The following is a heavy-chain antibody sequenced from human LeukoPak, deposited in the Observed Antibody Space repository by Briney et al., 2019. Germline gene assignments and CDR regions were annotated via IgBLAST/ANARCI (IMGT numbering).Heavy chain of an antibody. CDR1: GFSLSTSGVG. Sequence: SGPTLVKPTQTLTLTCTFSGFSLSTSGVGVGWIRQPPGKALEWLALIYWDDDKRYSPSLKSRLTITKDTSKNQVVLTMTNMDPVDAATYYCAHRDSSSWVPRGGALFDYWGQGTLVTVSS. D-gene: IGHD6-13*01. V-gene: IGHV2-5*02. J-gene: IGHJ4*02. CDR2: IYWDDDK. CDR3: AHRDSSSWVPRGGALFDY.